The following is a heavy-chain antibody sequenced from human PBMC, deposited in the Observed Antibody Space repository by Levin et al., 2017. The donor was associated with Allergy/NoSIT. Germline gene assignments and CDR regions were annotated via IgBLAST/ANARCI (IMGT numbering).Heavy chain of an antibody. CDR1: GFTVGNNY. CDR2: IYICCGT. V-gene: IGHV3-66*01. CDR3: SSAPGVSDY. Sequence: PGGSLRLSCAASGFTVGNNYVAWVRQAPGKGLDWISVIYICCGTYYADSVKGRVTISRDKSKTTVYLQLNSLRVEDTAVYYCSSAPGVSDYWGQGTLVTVSS. J-gene: IGHJ4*02. D-gene: IGHD3-16*01.